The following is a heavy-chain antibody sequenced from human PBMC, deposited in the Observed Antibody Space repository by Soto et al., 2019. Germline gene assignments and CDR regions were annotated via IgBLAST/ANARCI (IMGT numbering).Heavy chain of an antibody. D-gene: IGHD5-18*01. CDR2: IYYSGST. CDR3: ARPNSYGYDRFDY. V-gene: IGHV4-39*01. J-gene: IGHJ4*02. Sequence: QLQLQESGPGLVKPSETLSLTCTVSGGSISSSSYYWGWIRQPPGKGLEWIGSIYYSGSTYYNPSLKSRVTISVDTSKNQFSLKLSSVTAADTAVYYCARPNSYGYDRFDYWGQGTLVTVSS. CDR1: GGSISSSSYY.